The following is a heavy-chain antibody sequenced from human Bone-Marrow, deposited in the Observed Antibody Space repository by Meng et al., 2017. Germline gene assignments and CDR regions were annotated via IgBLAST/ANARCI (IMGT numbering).Heavy chain of an antibody. V-gene: IGHV1-2*06. Sequence: ASVKVSCKASGYTFPDYWLHWVRRAPGQGLEWMGRINPKSGDTHYAQRFQGRVTMTGNTSISTAYMELSGLRSDDTAVYYCARGGDISAAGKLFGDYWGQGTLVTVSS. CDR2: INPKSGDT. D-gene: IGHD6-13*01. CDR3: ARGGDISAAGKLFGDY. CDR1: GYTFPDYW. J-gene: IGHJ4*02.